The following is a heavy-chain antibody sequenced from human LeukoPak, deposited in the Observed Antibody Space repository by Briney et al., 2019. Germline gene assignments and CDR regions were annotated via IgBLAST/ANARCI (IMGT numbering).Heavy chain of an antibody. CDR1: GFTFSSYA. D-gene: IGHD3-10*01. Sequence: GGSLRLSCAASGFTFSSYAMSWVRQAPGKGLEWVSGISGSGGSTYYGDSVKGRLTISRDNSKNTLYLQMNSLRAEDTAVYYCAKGAMIRGVTLYDDWGQGTLVTVSS. J-gene: IGHJ4*02. V-gene: IGHV3-23*01. CDR3: AKGAMIRGVTLYDD. CDR2: ISGSGGST.